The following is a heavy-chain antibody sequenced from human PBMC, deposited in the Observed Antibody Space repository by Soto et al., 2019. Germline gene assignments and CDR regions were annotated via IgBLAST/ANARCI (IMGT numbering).Heavy chain of an antibody. V-gene: IGHV1-69*01. CDR1: GATFSTTG. Sequence: QVQLVQSGAEVRKPGSSLRVSCKSSGATFSTTGISWVRQAPGQGLEWMGGIIPLFGIPKYARKFQGRVSITADESTNTVYMELNSLRPDDAAVYYCARASPVICGGDPCYRLDSSFDSWGQGSLVIVSS. CDR3: ARASPVICGGDPCYRLDSSFDS. D-gene: IGHD2-21*02. CDR2: IIPLFGIP. J-gene: IGHJ5*01.